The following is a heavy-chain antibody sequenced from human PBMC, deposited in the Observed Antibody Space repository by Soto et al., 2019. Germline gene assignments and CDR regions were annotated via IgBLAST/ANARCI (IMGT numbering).Heavy chain of an antibody. CDR2: IIISSSTI. CDR1: GFTFRCYS. CDR3: ASPRGPGYCSSTSCYEYYYGMDV. V-gene: IGHV3-48*01. J-gene: IGHJ6*02. Sequence: PGESLNLSCPASGFTFRCYSMKWVRQAHGKGLEWVSYIIISSSTIYYAHSVKGRFTISRDNAKNSLYLQMNSMRAEDKVVYYCASPRGPGYCSSTSCYEYYYGMDVWGQGTTVTVSS. D-gene: IGHD2-2*01.